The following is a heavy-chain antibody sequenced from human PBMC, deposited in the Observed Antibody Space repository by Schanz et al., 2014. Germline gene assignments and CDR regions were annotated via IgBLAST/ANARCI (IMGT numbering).Heavy chain of an antibody. CDR2: INPSGGST. Sequence: QVQLVQSGAEVKKPGASVKVSCKASGYTFTSYYMHWVRQAPGQGLEWMGIINPSGGSTSYAQKFQGRVTMTRETSTSTVCKELSSPRSEDTAVYFRATNSPFRMVRGSNAFDAWGQGTMVTVSS. CDR3: ATNSPFRMVRGSNAFDA. CDR1: GYTFTSYY. D-gene: IGHD3-10*01. V-gene: IGHV1-46*03. J-gene: IGHJ3*01.